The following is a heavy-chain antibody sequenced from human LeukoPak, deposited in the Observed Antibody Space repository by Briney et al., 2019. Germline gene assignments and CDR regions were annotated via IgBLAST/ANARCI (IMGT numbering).Heavy chain of an antibody. CDR2: INHSGST. Sequence: PSETLCLTCAVYGGSFSGYYWSWIRQPPGKGLEWIGEINHSGSTNYNPSLKSRVTISVDTSKNQFSLKLSSVTAADTAVYYCARGVKRRTYYYGSGSRPKMYYFDYWGQGTLVTVSS. V-gene: IGHV4-34*01. CDR3: ARGVKRRTYYYGSGSRPKMYYFDY. D-gene: IGHD3-10*01. J-gene: IGHJ4*02. CDR1: GGSFSGYY.